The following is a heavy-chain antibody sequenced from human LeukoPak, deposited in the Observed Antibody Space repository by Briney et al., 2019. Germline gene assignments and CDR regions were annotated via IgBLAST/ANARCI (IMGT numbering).Heavy chain of an antibody. CDR3: ARAPDYTYYMDV. J-gene: IGHJ6*03. CDR1: RGTFSSYA. V-gene: IGHV1-69*05. Sequence: SVKVSCKASRGTFSSYAISWVRQAPGQGLEWMGGIIPIFGTANYAQKFQGRVTITTDESTSTAYMELSSLRSEDTAVYYCARAPDYTYYMDVWGKGATVTVSS. D-gene: IGHD3-3*01. CDR2: IIPIFGTA.